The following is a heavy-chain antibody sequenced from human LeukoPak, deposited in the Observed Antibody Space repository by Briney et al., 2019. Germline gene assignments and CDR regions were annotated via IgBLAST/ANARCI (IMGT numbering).Heavy chain of an antibody. CDR1: GFDFSRYN. Sequence: PGGSLRLSCASSGFDFSRYNMNWVRQAPEKGVEWVASIDPTSGYKYYGDSVKGRFTTSRDNAENSVHLQMNSLGAEDTALYYCARGHSGSYQRNDGFDIWGRGTLVTVSS. CDR3: ARGHSGSYQRNDGFDI. V-gene: IGHV3-21*01. D-gene: IGHD1-26*01. CDR2: IDPTSGYK. J-gene: IGHJ3*02.